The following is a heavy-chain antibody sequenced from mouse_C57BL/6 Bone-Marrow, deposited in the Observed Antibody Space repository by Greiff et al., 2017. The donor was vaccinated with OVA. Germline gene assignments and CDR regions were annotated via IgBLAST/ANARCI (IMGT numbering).Heavy chain of an antibody. CDR3: GRPTVYGSSYSTGYFDV. J-gene: IGHJ1*03. Sequence: QVHVKQSGAELASPGASVTLSCKASGYTFTDHIMNWVKKRPGQGLEWIGRIYPVSGETNYNQKFMGKATFSVDRSSSTVYMVLNSLTSEDPAVYYCGRPTVYGSSYSTGYFDVWGTGTTVTVSS. CDR2: IYPVSGET. V-gene: IGHV1-11*01. D-gene: IGHD1-1*01. CDR1: GYTFTDHI.